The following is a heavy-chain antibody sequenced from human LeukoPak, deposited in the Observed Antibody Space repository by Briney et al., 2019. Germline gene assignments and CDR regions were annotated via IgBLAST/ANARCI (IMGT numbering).Heavy chain of an antibody. D-gene: IGHD6-19*01. V-gene: IGHV3-33*08. CDR3: ARDLSAAFDF. CDR1: GFTFSNYA. Sequence: GGSLRLSCAVSGFTFSNYAMSWVRQAPGKGLEWVARLVYDARSDYANSVKGRFSISRDDSKNTLFLDMSNLRVEDTALYYCARDLSAAFDFWGQGVLVTVSS. J-gene: IGHJ4*02. CDR2: LVYDARS.